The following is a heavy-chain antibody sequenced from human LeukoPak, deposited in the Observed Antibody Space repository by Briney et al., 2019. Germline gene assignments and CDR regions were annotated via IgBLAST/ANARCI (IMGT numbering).Heavy chain of an antibody. CDR1: GGTFSSYA. D-gene: IGHD2-2*01. CDR2: IIPIFGTA. V-gene: IGHV1-69*05. Sequence: SVRVSCKASGGTFSSYAISWVRQAPGQGLEWMGGIIPIFGTANYAQKFQGRVTITTDESTSTAYMELSSLRSEDTAVYYCARQVPAAPGYYYYMDVWGKGTTVPASS. J-gene: IGHJ6*03. CDR3: ARQVPAAPGYYYYMDV.